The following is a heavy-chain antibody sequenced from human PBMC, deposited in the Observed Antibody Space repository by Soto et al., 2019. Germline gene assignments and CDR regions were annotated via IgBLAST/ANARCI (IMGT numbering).Heavy chain of an antibody. J-gene: IGHJ6*02. CDR1: GFTFSGSA. CDR3: TRLWERYCSSTSCPNGMDV. Sequence: GESLKISCAASGFTFSGSAMHWVRQASGKGLEWVGRIRSKANSYATAYAASVKGRFTISRDDSKNTAYLQMNSLKTEDTAVYYCTRLWERYCSSTSCPNGMDVWGQGTTVTVSS. V-gene: IGHV3-73*01. D-gene: IGHD2-2*01. CDR2: IRSKANSYAT.